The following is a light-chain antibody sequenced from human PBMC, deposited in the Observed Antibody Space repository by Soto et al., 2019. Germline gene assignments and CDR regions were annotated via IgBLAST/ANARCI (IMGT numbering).Light chain of an antibody. V-gene: IGKV3-15*01. Sequence: VLTQSPGTLSLSPGERATLSCRASQSVSSNYLAWYQQKPGQAPRLLIFGASTRATSVPARFSGSGSGTDFTLTIISLQSEDSGVYYCQQYNNWPRRTFGQGTRLEIK. CDR1: QSVSSN. CDR2: GAS. CDR3: QQYNNWPRRT. J-gene: IGKJ5*01.